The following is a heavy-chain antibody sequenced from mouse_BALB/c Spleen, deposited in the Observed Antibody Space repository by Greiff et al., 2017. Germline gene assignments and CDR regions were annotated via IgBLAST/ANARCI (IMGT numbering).Heavy chain of an antibody. J-gene: IGHJ1*01. V-gene: IGHV1-14*01. D-gene: IGHD1-1*01. Sequence: VQLQQSGPELVKPGASVKMSCKASGYTFTSYVMHWVKQKPGQGLEWIGYINPYNDGTKYNEKFKGKATLTSDKSSSTAYMELSSLTSEDSAVYYGARGFTVVEDWYFDVWGAGTTVTVSS. CDR2: INPYNDGT. CDR3: ARGFTVVEDWYFDV. CDR1: GYTFTSYV.